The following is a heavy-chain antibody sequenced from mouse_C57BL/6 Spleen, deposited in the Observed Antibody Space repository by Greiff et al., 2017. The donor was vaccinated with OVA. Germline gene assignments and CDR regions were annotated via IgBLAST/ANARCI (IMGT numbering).Heavy chain of an antibody. D-gene: IGHD2-4*01. CDR3: AREGYDYGDAMDY. CDR2: IYPGDGDT. CDR1: GYAFSSSW. V-gene: IGHV1-82*01. J-gene: IGHJ4*01. Sequence: QVQLQQSGPELVKPGASVKISCKASGYAFSSSWMNWVKQRPGKGLEWIGRIYPGDGDTNYNGKFKGKATLTADKSSSTAYMQLSSLTSEDSAVYFCAREGYDYGDAMDYWGKGTSVTVSS.